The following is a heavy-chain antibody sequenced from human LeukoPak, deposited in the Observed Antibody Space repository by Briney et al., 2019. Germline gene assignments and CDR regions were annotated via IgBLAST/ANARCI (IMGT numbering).Heavy chain of an antibody. J-gene: IGHJ4*02. Sequence: ASGTLSLTCAVSGGSISSSNWWSWVRQPPGKGLEWIGEIYHSGSTNYNPSLKSRVTISVDKSKNQFSLKLSSVTAADTAVYYCARAPGESSSWVDYWGQGTLVTVSS. CDR3: ARAPGESSSWVDY. D-gene: IGHD6-13*01. CDR2: IYHSGST. V-gene: IGHV4-4*02. CDR1: GGSISSSNW.